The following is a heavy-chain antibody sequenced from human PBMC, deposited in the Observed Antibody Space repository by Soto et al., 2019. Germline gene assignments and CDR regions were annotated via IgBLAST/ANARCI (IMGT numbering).Heavy chain of an antibody. CDR3: ARWDTIFGVVNYYGMDV. CDR1: GYIFTSYW. V-gene: IGHV5-10-1*01. Sequence: GESLNIACKGSGYIFTSYWLIWGRQIPCKGLEWMGSIDPSDSYTNYSPSFQGHVTISADKSISTAYLQWSSLKASDTAMYYCARWDTIFGVVNYYGMDVWGQGTTVTVS. J-gene: IGHJ6*02. D-gene: IGHD3-3*01. CDR2: IDPSDSYT.